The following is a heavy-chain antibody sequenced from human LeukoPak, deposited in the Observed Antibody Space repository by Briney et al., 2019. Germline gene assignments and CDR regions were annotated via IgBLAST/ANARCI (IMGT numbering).Heavy chain of an antibody. J-gene: IGHJ5*02. CDR2: ISSSSSYI. D-gene: IGHD3-10*01. V-gene: IGHV3-21*06. Sequence: GSLRLSCAASGFTFSNYRMNWVHQAPRKGLEWVSSISSSSSYIYYADSVKGRFTISRDNAKNSLYLQMNSLRAEDTAVYYCAKSFRGFDPWGQGTLVTVSS. CDR1: GFTFSNYR. CDR3: AKSFRGFDP.